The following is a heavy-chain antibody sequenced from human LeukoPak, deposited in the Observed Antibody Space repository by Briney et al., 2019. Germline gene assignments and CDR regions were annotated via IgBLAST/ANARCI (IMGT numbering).Heavy chain of an antibody. V-gene: IGHV4-39*07. Sequence: SETLSLTCTVSGGSISSSSYYWGWIRQPPGKGLEWIGSIYYSGSTYYNPSLKSRVTISVDTSKNQFSLKLSSVTAADTAVYYCARGSGFFAVVKGDRDFDYWGQGTLVTVSS. D-gene: IGHD3-22*01. J-gene: IGHJ4*02. CDR3: ARGSGFFAVVKGDRDFDY. CDR1: GGSISSSSYY. CDR2: IYYSGST.